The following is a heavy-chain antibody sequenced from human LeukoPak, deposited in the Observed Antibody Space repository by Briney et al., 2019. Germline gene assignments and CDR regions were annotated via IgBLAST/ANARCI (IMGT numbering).Heavy chain of an antibody. J-gene: IGHJ6*03. CDR1: GFTFSSYG. D-gene: IGHD6-13*01. CDR3: AKDGIAAAPYYYYYYMDV. Sequence: GGSLRLSCAASGFTFSSYGMHWVRQAPGKGLEWVAVISYDGSNKYYADSVKGRFTISRDNSKNTLYLQMNSLGAEDTAVYYCAKDGIAAAPYYYYYYMDVWGKGTTVTVSS. V-gene: IGHV3-30*18. CDR2: ISYDGSNK.